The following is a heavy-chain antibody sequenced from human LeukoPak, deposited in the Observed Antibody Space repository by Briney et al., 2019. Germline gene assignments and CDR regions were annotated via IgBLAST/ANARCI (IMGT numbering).Heavy chain of an antibody. V-gene: IGHV1-18*01. CDR1: GYTFTSYG. Sequence: ASVKVSCKASGYTFTSYGISWVRQAPGQGLEWMGWISAYNGNTNYAQKLQGRVTTTTDTSTSTAYMELRSLRSDDTAVYYCARDRYYDSSGYPPDYWGQGTLVTVSS. CDR3: ARDRYYDSSGYPPDY. J-gene: IGHJ4*02. D-gene: IGHD3-22*01. CDR2: ISAYNGNT.